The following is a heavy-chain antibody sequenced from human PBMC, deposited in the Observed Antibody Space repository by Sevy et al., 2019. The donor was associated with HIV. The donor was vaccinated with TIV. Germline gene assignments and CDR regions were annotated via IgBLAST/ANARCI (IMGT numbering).Heavy chain of an antibody. J-gene: IGHJ6*02. V-gene: IGHV3-9*01. D-gene: IGHD2-21*01. CDR2: ISWNSRNI. CDR1: GFPFNDHA. Sequence: GGSLRLSCAASGFPFNDHAMHWVRQVPGKGLEWVSGISWNSRNIGYADSVKGRFTISRDNAGHFVYLEMNGLSPEDTAFYYCAKDINRGCDGVNCYSYYYYFYGLDVWGQGTTVTVSS. CDR3: AKDINRGCDGVNCYSYYYYFYGLDV.